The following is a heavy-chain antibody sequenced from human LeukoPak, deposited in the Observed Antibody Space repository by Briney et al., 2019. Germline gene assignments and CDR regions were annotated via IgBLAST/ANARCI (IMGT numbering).Heavy chain of an antibody. CDR2: MNPGSGNT. Sequence: GASVTVSCKASGYTFISYDINWVRQATGQGLEWMGWMNPGSGNTGLAQKFQGRVTMTSNTSTSTAYMELSSLRSEDTAVYFCARASRQVKGYDSAGYYYFGYWGQGAVVTVSS. CDR1: GYTFISYD. J-gene: IGHJ4*02. CDR3: ARASRQVKGYDSAGYYYFGY. V-gene: IGHV1-8*01. D-gene: IGHD3-22*01.